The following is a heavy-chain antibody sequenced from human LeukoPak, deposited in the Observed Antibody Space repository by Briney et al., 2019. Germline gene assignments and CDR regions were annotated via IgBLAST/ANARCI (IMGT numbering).Heavy chain of an antibody. V-gene: IGHV3-23*01. CDR1: GFTFSIYA. CDR2: IGGRGGSA. J-gene: IGHJ4*02. Sequence: PGGSLRLSCAASGFTFSIYAMTWVRQAPGKGLEWVATIGGRGGSAYYADSVKGRFTISRDNSKNTLYLQMNSLRAEDTAVYYCAKRVGATLSADYWGQGTLVTVSS. D-gene: IGHD1-26*01. CDR3: AKRVGATLSADY.